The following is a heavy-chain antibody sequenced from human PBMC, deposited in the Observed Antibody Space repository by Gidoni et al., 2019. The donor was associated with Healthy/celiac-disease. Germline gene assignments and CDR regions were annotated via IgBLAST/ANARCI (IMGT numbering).Heavy chain of an antibody. J-gene: IGHJ4*02. D-gene: IGHD1-26*01. CDR3: VKPHSGSYPYYFDY. CDR1: GFTFSSYA. V-gene: IGHV3-64D*06. CDR2: ISSNGGST. Sequence: EVQLVESGGDLVQPGGSLRLSCSASGFTFSSYAMHWVRQAPGKGLEYVSAISSNGGSTYYADSVKGRFTISRDNSKNTLYLQMSSLRAEDTAVYYCVKPHSGSYPYYFDYWGQGTLVTVSS.